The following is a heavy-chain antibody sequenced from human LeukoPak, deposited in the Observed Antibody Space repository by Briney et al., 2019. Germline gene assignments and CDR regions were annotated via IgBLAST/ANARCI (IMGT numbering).Heavy chain of an antibody. Sequence: SVKVSCKASGGTFSSYAISWVRQAPGQGVEWMGGIIPIFGTANYAQKLQGRVTITTDESTSTAYMELSSLRSEDTAVYYCAREARARWEPYYFDYWGQGTLVTVSS. J-gene: IGHJ4*02. CDR1: GGTFSSYA. CDR3: AREARARWEPYYFDY. D-gene: IGHD1-26*01. CDR2: IIPIFGTA. V-gene: IGHV1-69*05.